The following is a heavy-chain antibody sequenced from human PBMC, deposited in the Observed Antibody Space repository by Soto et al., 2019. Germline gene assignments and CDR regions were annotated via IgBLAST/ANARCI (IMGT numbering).Heavy chain of an antibody. CDR2: IYHSGNT. Sequence: NPAEPLTLTCAVSGVSISSSNWWTWVREPPGKGLEWIGEIYHSGNTNYNPSLKSRVTISVDKFNNKFSLKLSSVTAADTAVYYCAGDPIAARHGMDYWGQGNLVTVSS. J-gene: IGHJ4*02. CDR1: GVSISSSNW. V-gene: IGHV4-4*02. CDR3: AGDPIAARHGMDY. D-gene: IGHD6-6*01.